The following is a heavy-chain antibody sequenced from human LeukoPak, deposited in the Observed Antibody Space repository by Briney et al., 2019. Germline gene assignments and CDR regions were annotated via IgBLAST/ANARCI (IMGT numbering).Heavy chain of an antibody. CDR1: GFTFDDYA. CDR2: ISWSSDNI. J-gene: IGHJ2*01. V-gene: IGHV3-9*01. Sequence: GRSLRLSCAASGFTFDDYAMHWVRQAPGKGLEWVSGISWSSDNIDYADSVKGRFTISRDNSKNTLYLQMNSLRAEDTAVYYCAKGSGGDYWYFDLWGRGTLVTVSS. D-gene: IGHD3-10*01. CDR3: AKGSGGDYWYFDL.